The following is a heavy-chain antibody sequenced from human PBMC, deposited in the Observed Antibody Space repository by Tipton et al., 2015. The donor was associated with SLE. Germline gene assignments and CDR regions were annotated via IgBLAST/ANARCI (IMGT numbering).Heavy chain of an antibody. CDR2: SYYTGST. D-gene: IGHD6-13*01. J-gene: IGHJ4*02. Sequence: TLSLTCTVSGGSISSHYWCWIRQSPGKGLEWIGYSYYTGSTYYNPSLKSRVTISIDTSKNQFSLSLSSVTAADTAVYYCARGVQQLGRFDYWGQGTLVTVSS. CDR3: ARGVQQLGRFDY. V-gene: IGHV4-59*11. CDR1: GGSISSHY.